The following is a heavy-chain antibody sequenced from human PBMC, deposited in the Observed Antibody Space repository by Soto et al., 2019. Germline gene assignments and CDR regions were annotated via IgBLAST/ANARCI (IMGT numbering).Heavy chain of an antibody. CDR2: IYYTGSS. CDR3: ARSGGSGSYDY. D-gene: IGHD3-10*01. J-gene: IGHJ4*02. CDR1: GGSISTYY. V-gene: IGHV4-59*01. Sequence: QVQLQESGPGLVKPSETLSLTCTVSGGSISTYYWSWVRQPPGKGLEWVGYIYYTGSSNYNPSLKSPVTMSVDTSKNQFSLRLSSVTAADTAVFFCARSGGSGSYDYWGQGTLVTVSS.